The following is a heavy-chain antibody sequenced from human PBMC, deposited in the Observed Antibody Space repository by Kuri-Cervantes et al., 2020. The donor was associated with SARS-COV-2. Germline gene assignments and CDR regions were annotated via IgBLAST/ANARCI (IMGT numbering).Heavy chain of an antibody. CDR1: GGSISSYY. V-gene: IGHV4-59*01. Sequence: GSLRLSCTVSGGSISSYYWSWIRQSPGKGLEWIGYIYYSGSTNYNPSLKSRVTISVDTSKNQFSLKLSSVTAADTAVYYCARGAVVRGPKYYFDYWGQGTLVTVSS. CDR3: ARGAVVRGPKYYFDY. J-gene: IGHJ4*02. D-gene: IGHD3-10*01. CDR2: IYYSGST.